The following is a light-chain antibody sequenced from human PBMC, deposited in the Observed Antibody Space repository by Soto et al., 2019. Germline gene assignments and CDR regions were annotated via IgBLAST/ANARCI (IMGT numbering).Light chain of an antibody. J-gene: IGKJ4*01. CDR2: GAS. CDR3: QQSYITPPPLT. CDR1: QSISIY. Sequence: DIQMTQSPSSLSASVGDRVTITCRASQSISIYLNWYQQKPGKAPKLLIYGASTLQSGVPSRFSGSGSGTHFTLTISSLQPEDFATYSCQQSYITPPPLTFGGGTKVEIK. V-gene: IGKV1-39*01.